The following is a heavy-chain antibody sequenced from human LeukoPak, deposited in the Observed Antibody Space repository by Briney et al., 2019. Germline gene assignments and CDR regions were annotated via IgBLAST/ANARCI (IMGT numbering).Heavy chain of an antibody. Sequence: SETLSLTCIVSGGSIISHYWNWIRQPPGKGREWIGYIYYSGTTNYTPSLKSRVTISVDTSKNQFTLKLSSVTAADTAVYYCARRIPTYYFAYWGQGTLVTVSS. J-gene: IGHJ4*02. V-gene: IGHV4-59*11. CDR3: ARRIPTYYFAY. CDR1: GGSIISHY. CDR2: IYYSGTT.